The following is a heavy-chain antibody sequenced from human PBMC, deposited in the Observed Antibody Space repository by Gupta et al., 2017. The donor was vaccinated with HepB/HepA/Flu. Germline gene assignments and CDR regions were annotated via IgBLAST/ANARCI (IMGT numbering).Heavy chain of an antibody. J-gene: IGHJ5*02. Sequence: QVQLVQSVAEGKKPGASVKVSCKASGSTFTGYYMHWLRPAPGQGLEWMGWINPTSGGTNYAQKFQGRVTMTRDTSISTAYMELSRLRSDDTAVYYCARVIYCSSTSCGNWFDPWGQGTLVTVSS. CDR3: ARVIYCSSTSCGNWFDP. CDR1: GSTFTGYY. D-gene: IGHD2-2*01. V-gene: IGHV1-2*02. CDR2: INPTSGGT.